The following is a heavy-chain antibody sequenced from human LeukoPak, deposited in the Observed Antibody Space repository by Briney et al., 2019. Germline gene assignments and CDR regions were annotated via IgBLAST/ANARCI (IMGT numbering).Heavy chain of an antibody. CDR1: GFTFSHYG. J-gene: IGHJ1*01. D-gene: IGHD4-11*01. CDR2: IWSDGSDK. CDR3: AKDAQRGFDYSNSLQN. Sequence: GGSLRLSCAASGFTFSHYGMHWVRQTPGAGLEWVAVIWSDGSDKYYAKSVKGRFTISRDNSKNSLFLQMNSLRAEDTAVYYCAKDAQRGFDYSNSLQNWGKGILVTVSS. V-gene: IGHV3-33*06.